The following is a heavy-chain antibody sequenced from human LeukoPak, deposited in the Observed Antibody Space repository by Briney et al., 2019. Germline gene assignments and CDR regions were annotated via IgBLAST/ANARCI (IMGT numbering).Heavy chain of an antibody. V-gene: IGHV3-30*18. CDR1: GFTFSNYA. CDR3: AKDEQWQYISNYFDC. CDR2: ISYDGSNK. J-gene: IGHJ4*02. Sequence: GGSLRLSCTASGFTFSNYAMHWVRQAPGKGLEWVAVISYDGSNKYYTDSVKGRFTISRDNSKNTLYLQMNSLRTEDTAVYYCAKDEQWQYISNYFDCWGQGTLVTVSS. D-gene: IGHD6-19*01.